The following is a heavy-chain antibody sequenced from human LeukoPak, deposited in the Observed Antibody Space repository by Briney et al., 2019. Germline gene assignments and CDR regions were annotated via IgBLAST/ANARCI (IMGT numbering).Heavy chain of an antibody. CDR2: INPNRGGT. D-gene: IGHD3-9*01. CDR3: ARIPRGQYYDILTGYYTGGHYFDY. Sequence: GASVKVSCKASGYTFTGYYMHWVRQAPGQGLEWMGWINPNRGGTNYAQKFQGRVTMTRDTSISTAYMELSRLRSDDTAVYYCARIPRGQYYDILTGYYTGGHYFDYWGQGTLVTVSS. CDR1: GYTFTGYY. J-gene: IGHJ4*02. V-gene: IGHV1-2*02.